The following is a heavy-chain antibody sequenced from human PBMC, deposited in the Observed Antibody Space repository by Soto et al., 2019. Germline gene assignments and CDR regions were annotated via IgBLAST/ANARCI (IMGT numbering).Heavy chain of an antibody. Sequence: EVQLVESGGGLVKPGGSLRLSCAASGFTFSSYSMNWVRQAPGKGLEWVSSISSSSSYTNYADSVKGRFTISRDNAKNSLYLQMNSLRAEDTAVYYCARSRSGYPLDYWGQGTLVTVSS. CDR1: GFTFSSYS. D-gene: IGHD5-12*01. J-gene: IGHJ4*02. CDR3: ARSRSGYPLDY. CDR2: ISSSSSYT. V-gene: IGHV3-21*01.